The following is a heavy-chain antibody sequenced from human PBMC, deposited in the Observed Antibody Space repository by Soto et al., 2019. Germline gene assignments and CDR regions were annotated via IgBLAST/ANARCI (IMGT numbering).Heavy chain of an antibody. CDR2: FNPKSEGT. D-gene: IGHD5-12*01. CDR3: ARGESTDCSTGVCPFNYNYQLDV. V-gene: IGHV1-2*02. CDR1: GYTLNDYL. Sequence: QVQLLQSGAEVRKPGASVRVSCKAYGYTLNDYLIYWVRQAPGEGLEWMGRFNPKSEGTAFAQSFQGRVTLARDTSINAVYMEMYRLRSDDTAVYYCARGESTDCSTGVCPFNYNYQLDVWGQGSRVIVSS. J-gene: IGHJ6*02.